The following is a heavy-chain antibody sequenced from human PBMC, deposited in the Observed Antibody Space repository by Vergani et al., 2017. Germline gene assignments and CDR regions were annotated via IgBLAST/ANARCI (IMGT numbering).Heavy chain of an antibody. CDR3: ARGDYVILTGYRY. Sequence: QVQVVQSGAEVKKSGASVKVSCKTSGYTFSNYYMHWVRQAPGRGLEWMGIINPSGGHTNYAQKFQGRVTMTRDTSTSTVYMELKSLRSEDTAIYYCARGDYVILTGYRYWGQGTLVTVSA. CDR1: GYTFSNYY. CDR2: INPSGGHT. D-gene: IGHD3-9*01. J-gene: IGHJ4*02. V-gene: IGHV1-46*03.